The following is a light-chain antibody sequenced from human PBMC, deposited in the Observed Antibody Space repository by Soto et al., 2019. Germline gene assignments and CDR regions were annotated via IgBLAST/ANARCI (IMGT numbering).Light chain of an antibody. V-gene: IGKV3-11*01. Sequence: LTQSPVILSLSPGERATLSCTASQSVDTYIAWYQQRPGQPPRLLIHDTSHRASGVPARFRGSGSGTDFTLTTTSLEPEDFAVYFCQQRRNWVSFGPGTRL. CDR1: QSVDTY. J-gene: IGKJ3*01. CDR3: QQRRNWVS. CDR2: DTS.